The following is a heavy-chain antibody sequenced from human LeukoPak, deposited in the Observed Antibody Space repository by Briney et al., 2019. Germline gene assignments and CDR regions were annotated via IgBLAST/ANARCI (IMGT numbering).Heavy chain of an antibody. CDR1: GYSINSGYF. Sequence: PSETLSLTCTVSGYSINSGYFWSWIRQPPGQGLEWIGYIDYSGDTNYNPSLKSRVTISVDTSKNQFSLKLSSVTAADTAVYYCASDFWSGYYTPMGVNYWGQGTLVTVSS. D-gene: IGHD3-3*01. CDR3: ASDFWSGYYTPMGVNY. CDR2: IDYSGDT. V-gene: IGHV4-61*01. J-gene: IGHJ4*02.